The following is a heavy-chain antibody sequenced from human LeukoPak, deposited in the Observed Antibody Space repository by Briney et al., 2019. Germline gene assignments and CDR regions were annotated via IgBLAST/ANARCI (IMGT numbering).Heavy chain of an antibody. J-gene: IGHJ4*02. D-gene: IGHD3-22*01. CDR2: IIPILGIA. V-gene: IGHV1-69*04. CDR3: ARAIDSSGYYSTYGY. Sequence: GASVKVSRKASGGTFSSYAISWVRQAPGQGLEWMGRIIPILGIAYYAQKFQGRVTITADKSTSTAYMELSSLRSEDTAVYYCARAIDSSGYYSTYGYWGQGTLVTVSS. CDR1: GGTFSSYA.